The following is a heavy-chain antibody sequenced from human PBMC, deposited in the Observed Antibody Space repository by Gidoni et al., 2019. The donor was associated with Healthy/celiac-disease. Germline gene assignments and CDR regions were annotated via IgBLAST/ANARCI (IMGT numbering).Heavy chain of an antibody. CDR1: GFTFSSYG. CDR2: IWYDGSNK. Sequence: QVQLVESGGGVVKPGRSLRLSCAASGFTFSSYGMHWVRQAPGKGLEWVAVIWYDGSNKYYADSVKGRFTISRDNSKNTLYLQMNSLRAEDTAVYYCVRGTSSGYQPIDYWGQGTLVTVSS. D-gene: IGHD3-22*01. J-gene: IGHJ4*02. V-gene: IGHV3-33*01. CDR3: VRGTSSGYQPIDY.